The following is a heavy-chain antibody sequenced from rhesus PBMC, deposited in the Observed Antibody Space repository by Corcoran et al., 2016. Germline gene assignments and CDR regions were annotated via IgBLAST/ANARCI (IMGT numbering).Heavy chain of an antibody. D-gene: IGHD6-25*01. CDR1: GGSISSSY. V-gene: IGHV4-169*01. J-gene: IGHJ4*01. CDR2: IYGSGSST. CDR3: ARTKTGYSGSFHFDY. Sequence: QLQLQESGPGLVKPSETLSVTCAVSGGSISSSYWSWIRQAPGKGLEWIGYIYGSGSSTSYNPSLKSRVTLSGDTSKNQLSLKLSSVTAADTAVYYCARTKTGYSGSFHFDYWGQGVLVTVSS.